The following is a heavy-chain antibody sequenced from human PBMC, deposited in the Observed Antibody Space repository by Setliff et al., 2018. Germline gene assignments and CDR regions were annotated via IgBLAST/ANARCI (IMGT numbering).Heavy chain of an antibody. D-gene: IGHD2-8*01. J-gene: IGHJ4*02. Sequence: ASVKVSCKASGYTFTGYYMHWVRQAPGQGLEWMGWINPNSGGTNYAQKFQGRVTMTRDTSTSTVYLELSSLRSEDTAVYYCARGLIVLPGPSGDMGYFDYWGQGTLVTVS. V-gene: IGHV1-2*02. CDR1: GYTFTGYY. CDR3: ARGLIVLPGPSGDMGYFDY. CDR2: INPNSGGT.